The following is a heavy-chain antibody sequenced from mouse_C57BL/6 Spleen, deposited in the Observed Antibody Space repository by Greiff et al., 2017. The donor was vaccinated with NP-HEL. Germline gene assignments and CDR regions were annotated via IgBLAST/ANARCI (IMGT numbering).Heavy chain of an antibody. CDR3: ARRGDGYVDY. Sequence: DVKLQESGGGLVQPGGSLKLSCAASGFTFSDYYMYWVRQTPEKRLEWVAYISNGGGSTYYPDTVTGRFTISRDNAKNTLYLQMSRLKSEDTAMYYCARRGDGYVDYWGQGTTLTVSS. J-gene: IGHJ2*01. V-gene: IGHV5-12*01. D-gene: IGHD2-3*01. CDR1: GFTFSDYY. CDR2: ISNGGGST.